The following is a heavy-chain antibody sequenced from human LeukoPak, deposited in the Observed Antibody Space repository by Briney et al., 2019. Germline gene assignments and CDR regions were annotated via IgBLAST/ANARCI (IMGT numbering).Heavy chain of an antibody. D-gene: IGHD1-26*01. CDR3: ARASGPIKKNRFDQ. Sequence: HPGGSLRLSCAASGFTFSSYAMGWVRQAPGKGLEWVAIIFSDGIRKYYADSVKGRFTISRDISRSTLYLEMNSLSAEDTAVYYCARASGPIKKNRFDQWGQGTLVTVSS. J-gene: IGHJ4*02. V-gene: IGHV3-30*04. CDR1: GFTFSSYA. CDR2: IFSDGIRK.